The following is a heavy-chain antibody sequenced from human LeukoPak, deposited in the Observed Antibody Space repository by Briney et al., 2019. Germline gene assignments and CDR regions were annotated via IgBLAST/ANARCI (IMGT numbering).Heavy chain of an antibody. CDR2: IWYDGSNK. Sequence: GGSLRLSCAASRFTFSSYGMHWVRQAPGKGLEWVAVIWYDGSNKYYADSVKGRFTISRDNSKNTLYLQMNSLRAEDTAVYYCARGIYGGNPGGPLGYWGQGTLVTVSS. V-gene: IGHV3-33*01. J-gene: IGHJ4*02. D-gene: IGHD4-23*01. CDR1: RFTFSSYG. CDR3: ARGIYGGNPGGPLGY.